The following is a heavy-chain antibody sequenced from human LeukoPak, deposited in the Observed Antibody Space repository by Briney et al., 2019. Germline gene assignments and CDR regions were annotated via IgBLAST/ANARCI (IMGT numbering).Heavy chain of an antibody. D-gene: IGHD3-3*01. Sequence: GGSLRLSCAASGFTFSSYSMNWVRQAPGKWLEWVSYISSSDSTIYYADSVKGRFTISRDGAKNSLYLQMNSLRAEDTAVYYCAREGDGIFGVVNHYYMDVWGKGTTVTVSS. J-gene: IGHJ6*03. CDR1: GFTFSSYS. V-gene: IGHV3-48*01. CDR2: ISSSDSTI. CDR3: AREGDGIFGVVNHYYMDV.